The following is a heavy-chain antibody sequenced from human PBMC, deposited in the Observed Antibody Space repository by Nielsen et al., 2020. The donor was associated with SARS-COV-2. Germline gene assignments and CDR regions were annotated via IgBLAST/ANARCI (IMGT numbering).Heavy chain of an antibody. CDR3: AKPNDDPSDPRSGYNYYYYYGMDA. V-gene: IGHV3-15*01. J-gene: IGHJ6*02. CDR1: GFTLTNAW. Sequence: GGSLRLSCAASGFTLTNAWMSWVRQAPGKGLEWVGRIKGEIDGGTTDYAAPVQGRFTIPRDDSKNTLYLQMDSLRVEDTAVYYCAKPNDDPSDPRSGYNYYYYYGMDAWGQGTTVIVSS. D-gene: IGHD5-12*01. CDR2: IKGEIDGGTT.